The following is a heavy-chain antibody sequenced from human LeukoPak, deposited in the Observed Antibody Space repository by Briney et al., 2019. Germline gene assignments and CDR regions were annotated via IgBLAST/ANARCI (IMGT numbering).Heavy chain of an antibody. CDR3: ARGMKHGIAAAGDWYFDL. CDR2: IQFNGSNK. Sequence: GGSLRLSCAASGFTFSNYGMHWVRQAPGKGLKWVAFIQFNGSNKYHADSVKGRFTISRDNSKNTLYLQMNSLRSEDTAVYYCARGMKHGIAAAGDWYFDLWGRGTLVTVSS. V-gene: IGHV3-30*02. J-gene: IGHJ2*01. D-gene: IGHD6-13*01. CDR1: GFTFSNYG.